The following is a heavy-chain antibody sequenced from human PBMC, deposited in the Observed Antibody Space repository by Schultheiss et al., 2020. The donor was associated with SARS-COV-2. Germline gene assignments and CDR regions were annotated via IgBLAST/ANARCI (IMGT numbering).Heavy chain of an antibody. CDR1: GGSISSSSYY. Sequence: SETLSLTCTVSGGSISSSSYYWGWIRQPPGKGLEWIGYIYYSGSTNYNPSLKSRVTISVDTSKNQFSLKLSSVTAADTAVYYCARDVYGDYFDYWGQGTLVTVSS. CDR2: IYYSGST. V-gene: IGHV4-61*01. CDR3: ARDVYGDYFDY. D-gene: IGHD4-17*01. J-gene: IGHJ4*02.